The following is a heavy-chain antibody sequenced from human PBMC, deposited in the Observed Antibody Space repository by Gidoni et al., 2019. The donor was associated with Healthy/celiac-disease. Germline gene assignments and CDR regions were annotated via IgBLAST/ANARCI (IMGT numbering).Heavy chain of an antibody. V-gene: IGHV3-7*03. D-gene: IGHD6-19*01. CDR1: GFPFSSYW. CDR3: ARYTSGWTDYFDY. CDR2: IKKDGSEK. J-gene: IGHJ4*02. Sequence: EVQLVESGGGLVQPGGSLRLSCSASGFPFSSYWMSWVRQAPGKGLEWVANIKKDGSEKYYVDAVKGRFTISRDNAKNSLYLQMNSLRAEDTAVYYCARYTSGWTDYFDYWGQGTLVTVSS.